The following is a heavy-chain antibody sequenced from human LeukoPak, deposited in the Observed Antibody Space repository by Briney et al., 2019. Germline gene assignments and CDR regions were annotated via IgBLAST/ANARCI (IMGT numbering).Heavy chain of an antibody. CDR2: ITGNGVIT. J-gene: IGHJ3*01. D-gene: IGHD5-12*01. CDR1: GFTFSAYV. Sequence: GGSLRLSCDASGFTFSAYVMSWVRQAPGKGLEWVSSITGNGVITYYADSVKGRFTISRDKSKNTLYLQMNSLRPEDTALYFCPKDKFGSGYQLNAAFDVWGQGTMVIVSS. V-gene: IGHV3-23*01. CDR3: PKDKFGSGYQLNAAFDV.